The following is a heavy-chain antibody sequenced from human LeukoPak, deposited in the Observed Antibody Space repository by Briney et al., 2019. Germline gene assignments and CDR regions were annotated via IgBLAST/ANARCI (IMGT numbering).Heavy chain of an antibody. D-gene: IGHD6-25*01. J-gene: IGHJ4*02. V-gene: IGHV4-39*01. CDR1: GGSITSSSYY. Sequence: SETLSLTCTVSGGSITSSSYYWGWIRQPPGKGLEWIGSIYYSGSTYYNPSLKSRVTIFVDTSKNQFSLKLSSVTAADTAVYYCARRDSSGVVPRWDYWGQGTLVTVSP. CDR3: ARRDSSGVVPRWDY. CDR2: IYYSGST.